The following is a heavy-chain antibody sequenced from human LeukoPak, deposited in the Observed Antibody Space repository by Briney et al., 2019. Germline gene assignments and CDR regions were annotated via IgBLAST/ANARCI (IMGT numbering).Heavy chain of an antibody. CDR2: IKQDGSEK. CDR3: AKDRGVVRGMIQDHSFDY. Sequence: PGGSLRLSCAAPGFTFSSYWMSWVRKAQGKGLEWVANIKQDGSEKYYVDSVKGRFTISRDNSKNTLYLQMNSLRAEDTAVYYCAKDRGVVRGMIQDHSFDYWGQGTLVTVSS. J-gene: IGHJ4*02. V-gene: IGHV3-7*01. D-gene: IGHD3-10*01. CDR1: GFTFSSYW.